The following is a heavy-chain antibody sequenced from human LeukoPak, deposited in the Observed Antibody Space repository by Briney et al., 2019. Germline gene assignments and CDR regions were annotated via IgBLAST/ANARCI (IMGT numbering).Heavy chain of an antibody. CDR1: GFTVSSTY. D-gene: IGHD5-18*01. J-gene: IGHJ6*03. CDR3: ARVEGYSYGTGYYYYYMDV. V-gene: IGHV3-53*01. Sequence: GGSLRLSCAASGFTVSSTYMSWVRQAPGKGLERGSVIYSGGSAYYADSVKGRFTISRDNSKNTLYLQMNSLRAEDTAVYYCARVEGYSYGTGYYYYYMDVWGKGTTVTVSS. CDR2: IYSGGSA.